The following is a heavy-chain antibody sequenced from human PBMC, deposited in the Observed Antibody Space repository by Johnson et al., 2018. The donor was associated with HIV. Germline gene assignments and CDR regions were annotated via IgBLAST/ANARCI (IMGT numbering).Heavy chain of an antibody. Sequence: VQLVESGGGLVQPGGSLRLSCAASGFTFSSYWMHWVRQAPGKGLVWVSRINSDGGSTSYADSVKGRFTISRDNAKNTLYLQMNSLRAEDTAVYYCAKASDIGAFDIWGQGTMVTVSS. D-gene: IGHD2-15*01. V-gene: IGHV3-74*02. CDR2: INSDGGST. CDR1: GFTFSSYW. J-gene: IGHJ3*02. CDR3: AKASDIGAFDI.